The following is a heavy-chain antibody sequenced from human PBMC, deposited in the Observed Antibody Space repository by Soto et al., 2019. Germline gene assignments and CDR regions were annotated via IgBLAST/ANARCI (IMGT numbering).Heavy chain of an antibody. D-gene: IGHD6-13*01. V-gene: IGHV1-69*06. CDR1: GYTFTGYY. J-gene: IGHJ6*02. Sequence: QVQLVQSGAEVKKPGASVKVSCKASGYTFTGYYMHWVRQAPGQGLEWMGWIIPIFGTANYAQKFQGRVTITADKSTSTAYMELSSLRSEDTAVYYCARAGYSSSWGQSSMDVWGQGTTVTVSS. CDR3: ARAGYSSSWGQSSMDV. CDR2: IIPIFGTA.